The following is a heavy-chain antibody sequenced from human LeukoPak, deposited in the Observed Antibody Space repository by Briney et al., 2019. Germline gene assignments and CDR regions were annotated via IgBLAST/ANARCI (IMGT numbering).Heavy chain of an antibody. CDR1: GYTFTSYG. CDR2: ISAYNGNT. V-gene: IGHV1-18*01. Sequence: GASVKVSCKASGYTFTSYGISWVRQAPGQGLEWMGWISAYNGNTNYAQKLQGRVTMTTDTSTSTAYMELRSLRSDDTAVYYCAREKGRSYYGVLDAFDIWGQGTMVTVSS. J-gene: IGHJ3*02. D-gene: IGHD4-17*01. CDR3: AREKGRSYYGVLDAFDI.